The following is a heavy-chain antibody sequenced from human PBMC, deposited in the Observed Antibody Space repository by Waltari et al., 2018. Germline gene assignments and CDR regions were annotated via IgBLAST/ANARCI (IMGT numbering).Heavy chain of an antibody. CDR1: GGTFSSYA. J-gene: IGHJ3*02. D-gene: IGHD3-10*01. CDR2: IIPIFGTA. Sequence: QVQLVQSGAEVKTLGSSVPGSCKASGGTFSSYAISWVRQAPGQGLEWMGGIIPIFGTANYAQKFQGRVTITADKSTSTAYMELSSLRSEDTAVYYCARDLYGSGTGAFDIWGQGTMVTVSS. CDR3: ARDLYGSGTGAFDI. V-gene: IGHV1-69*14.